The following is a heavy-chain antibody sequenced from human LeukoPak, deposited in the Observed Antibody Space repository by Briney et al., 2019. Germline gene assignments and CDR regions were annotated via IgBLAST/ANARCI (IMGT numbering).Heavy chain of an antibody. CDR1: GYTFTNYW. J-gene: IGHJ3*02. D-gene: IGHD2-21*02. V-gene: IGHV5-51*01. CDR2: IYPGDSNT. CDR3: ARAAAVVTATDAFGI. Sequence: GESLKISCKGSGYTFTNYWIGWVRQVPGKGLEWMGIIYPGDSNTRYSPPFQGQVTVSADKSISTAYLQWNSLKASDTAMYYCARAAAVVTATDAFGIWGQGTMVTVSS.